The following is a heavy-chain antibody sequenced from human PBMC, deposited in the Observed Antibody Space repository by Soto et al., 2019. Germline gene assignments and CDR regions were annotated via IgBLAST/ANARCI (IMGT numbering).Heavy chain of an antibody. CDR2: IIPIFGTT. CDR1: GGTLSNYA. Sequence: QVQVVQSGAEVKKPGCSVKVSCKGSGGTLSNYAISCVRQAPRQGLEWMGGIIPIFGTTYYAEKFQGRVTIIADEPTTTGYLELSSLRSEDTAMYYCARVEAVAGIYNYHGLDVWGQGSAVSVSS. V-gene: IGHV1-69*12. CDR3: ARVEAVAGIYNYHGLDV. J-gene: IGHJ6*02. D-gene: IGHD6-19*01.